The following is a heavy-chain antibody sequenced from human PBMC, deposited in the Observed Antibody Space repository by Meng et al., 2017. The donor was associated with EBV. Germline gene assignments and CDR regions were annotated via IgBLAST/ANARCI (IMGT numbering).Heavy chain of an antibody. Sequence: QGQLVESGGGVVQPGRSLRLSCAASGFTFSSYGMHWVRQAPGKGLEWVAVISYDGSNKYYADSVKGRFTISRDNSKNTLYLQMNSLRAEDTAVYYCAKGDVYYYDSSGYPNYWGQGTLVTVSS. CDR3: AKGDVYYYDSSGYPNY. CDR2: ISYDGSNK. CDR1: GFTFSSYG. D-gene: IGHD3-22*01. J-gene: IGHJ4*02. V-gene: IGHV3-30*18.